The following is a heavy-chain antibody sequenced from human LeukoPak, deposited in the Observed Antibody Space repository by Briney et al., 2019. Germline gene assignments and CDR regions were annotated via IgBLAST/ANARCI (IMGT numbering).Heavy chain of an antibody. D-gene: IGHD1-26*01. CDR2: ISYDGSNK. V-gene: IGHV3-30*18. J-gene: IGHJ5*02. Sequence: GGSLRLSCAASGFTFSSYGMHWARQAPGKGLEWVAVISYDGSNKYYADSVKGRFTISRDNSKNTLYLQMNSLRAEDTAVYYCAKGVQYRELGDWFDPWGQGTLVTVSS. CDR3: AKGVQYRELGDWFDP. CDR1: GFTFSSYG.